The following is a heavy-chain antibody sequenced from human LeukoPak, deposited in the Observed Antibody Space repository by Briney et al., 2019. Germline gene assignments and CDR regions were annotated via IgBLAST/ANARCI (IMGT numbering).Heavy chain of an antibody. CDR3: AREQANSYYDFWSGQNSLLDY. Sequence: GGSLRLSCAASGFTFSSYWMHWVRQAPGKGLVCVSRINSDVSSTSYADSVKGRFTISRDNAKNTLYLQTNSMTAEDTAVYYCAREQANSYYDFWSGQNSLLDYWGQGTLVTVSS. CDR2: INSDVSST. V-gene: IGHV3-74*01. J-gene: IGHJ4*02. CDR1: GFTFSSYW. D-gene: IGHD3-3*01.